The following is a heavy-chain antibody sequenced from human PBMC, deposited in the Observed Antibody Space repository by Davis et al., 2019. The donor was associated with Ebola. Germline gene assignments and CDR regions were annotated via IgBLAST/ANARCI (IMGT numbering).Heavy chain of an antibody. CDR3: ARAQFPTTSDH. J-gene: IGHJ4*02. CDR1: GYSFSNYG. CDR2: INVYNGDT. Sequence: AASVKVSCKASGYSFSNYGITWVRQAPGQGLEWMGWINVYNGDTKNAQKFQGRVSMTTNTSTSTAYMEVGSLRSDDTAVYFCARAQFPTTSDHWGQGTLVTVSS. V-gene: IGHV1-18*01. D-gene: IGHD1-1*01.